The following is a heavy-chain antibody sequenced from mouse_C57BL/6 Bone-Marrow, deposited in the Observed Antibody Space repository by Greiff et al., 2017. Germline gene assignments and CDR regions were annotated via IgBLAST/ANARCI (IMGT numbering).Heavy chain of an antibody. D-gene: IGHD1-1*01. J-gene: IGHJ4*01. V-gene: IGHV5-17*01. Sequence: DVQLVESGGGLVKPGGSLKLSCAASGFTFSDYGMHWVRQATEKGLEWVAYISSGSSTIYYADTVKGRFTISRDNAKNTLFLQMTSLRSEDTAMYYCARRSHYGSMDYWGQGTSVTVSS. CDR3: ARRSHYGSMDY. CDR2: ISSGSSTI. CDR1: GFTFSDYG.